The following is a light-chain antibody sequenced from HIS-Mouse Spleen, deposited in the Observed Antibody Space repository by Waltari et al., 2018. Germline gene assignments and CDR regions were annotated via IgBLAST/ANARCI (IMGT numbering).Light chain of an antibody. CDR1: SSDVGGYNY. Sequence: QSALTQPRPVSGSPGQSVTISCTGTSSDVGGYNYLSWYQQHPGKAPNLMIYDVSKRPSGVPDRFSGSKSGNTASLTISGLQAEDEADYYCCSYAGSYTLVFGGGTKLTVL. CDR3: CSYAGSYTLV. J-gene: IGLJ2*01. V-gene: IGLV2-11*01. CDR2: DVS.